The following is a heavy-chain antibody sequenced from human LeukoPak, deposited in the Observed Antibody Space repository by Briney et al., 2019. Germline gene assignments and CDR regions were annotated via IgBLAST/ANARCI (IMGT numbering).Heavy chain of an antibody. D-gene: IGHD1-26*01. V-gene: IGHV5-10-1*01. J-gene: IGHJ4*02. CDR1: GYSFTNYW. CDR3: ARWRGGSSFDY. Sequence: GESLRLSCKGSGYSFTNYWITWVRQMPGKGLEWMGRIDPTDSYATYSPSFQGHVTISADKSITTAYPQWSSLKASDTAVYFCARWRGGSSFDYWGQGTLVTVSS. CDR2: IDPTDSYA.